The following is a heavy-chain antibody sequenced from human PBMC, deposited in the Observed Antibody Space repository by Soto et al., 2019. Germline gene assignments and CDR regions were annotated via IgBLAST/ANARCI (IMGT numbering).Heavy chain of an antibody. CDR1: GYTFTSYA. J-gene: IGHJ4*02. V-gene: IGHV1-18*01. CDR2: ISAYNGNT. D-gene: IGHD6-13*01. CDR3: AGDLAAGTCDL. Sequence: QVQLVQSGAEVRKPGASVKVSCKASGYTFTSYAISWVRQAPGQGLEWMGWISAYNGNTNYAQKLQGRVTMTTDTATSTAYMELRSLGSGERAGYFCAGDLAAGTCDLWGQGTLVTASS.